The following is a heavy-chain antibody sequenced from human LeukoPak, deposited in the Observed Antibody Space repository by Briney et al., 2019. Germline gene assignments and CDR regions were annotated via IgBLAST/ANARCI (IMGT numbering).Heavy chain of an antibody. CDR3: ARGQYNWNYDTFVGYFDY. D-gene: IGHD1-7*01. J-gene: IGHJ4*02. V-gene: IGHV3-33*08. CDR1: GFTFSSYW. CDR2: IWYDGSNK. Sequence: GGSLRLSCAASGFTFSSYWMNWVRQAPGKGLEWVAVIWYDGSNKYYADSVKGRFTISRDNSKNTLYLQMNSLRAEDTAVYYCARGQYNWNYDTFVGYFDYWGQGTLVTVSS.